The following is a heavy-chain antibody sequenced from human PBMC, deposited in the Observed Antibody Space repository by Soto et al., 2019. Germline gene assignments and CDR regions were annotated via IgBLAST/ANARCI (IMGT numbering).Heavy chain of an antibody. V-gene: IGHV3-74*01. J-gene: IGHJ6*02. CDR1: GFTFSSYW. CDR3: ASPVVPAAMGGPYFYGIDV. CDR2: INSDGSST. D-gene: IGHD2-2*01. Sequence: GGSLRLSCAASGFTFSSYWMHWVRQAPGKGLVWVSRINSDGSSTSYADSVKGRFTISRDNAKNTLYLQMNSLRAEDTAVYYCASPVVPAAMGGPYFYGIDVWGQGTTVTVSS.